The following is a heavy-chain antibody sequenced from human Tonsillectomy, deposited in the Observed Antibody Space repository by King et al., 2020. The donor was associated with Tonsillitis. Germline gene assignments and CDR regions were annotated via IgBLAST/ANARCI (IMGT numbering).Heavy chain of an antibody. CDR2: INHSGST. D-gene: IGHD6-13*01. CDR1: GGSFSGYY. Sequence: VQLQQWGAGLLKPSETLSLTCAVYGGSFSGYYWSWIRQPPGKGLEWIGEINHSGSTNYNPSLKSRVTISVDTSKNQFSLRLTSVTAADTAVYYFARGYSSSWYVDYWGQGTLVPVSS. CDR3: ARGYSSSWYVDY. V-gene: IGHV4-34*01. J-gene: IGHJ4*02.